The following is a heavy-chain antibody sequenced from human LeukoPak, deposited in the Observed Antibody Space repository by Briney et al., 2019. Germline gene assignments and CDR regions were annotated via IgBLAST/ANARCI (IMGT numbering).Heavy chain of an antibody. CDR3: AKLFRYYYDSSGPRGIDY. Sequence: GGSLRLSCAASGFTFSSYAMSWVRQAPGKGLEWVSAISGSGGSTYYADSVRGRFTISRDNSKNTLYLQMNSLRAEDTAVYYCAKLFRYYYDSSGPRGIDYWGQGTLVTVSS. V-gene: IGHV3-23*01. D-gene: IGHD3-22*01. CDR1: GFTFSSYA. CDR2: ISGSGGST. J-gene: IGHJ4*02.